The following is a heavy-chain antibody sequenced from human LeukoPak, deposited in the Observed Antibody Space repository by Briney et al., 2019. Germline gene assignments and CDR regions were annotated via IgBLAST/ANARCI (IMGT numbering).Heavy chain of an antibody. CDR2: ISGSGHTT. D-gene: IGHD1-26*01. Sequence: RGSLRLSCAASGFTFSSYAMTWVRQAPGTGLEWVSGISGSGHTTYYADSVKGRFTISRDNSKNTLYLQMNSLRAEDTALYFCARVWEIHNPGYFDYWGQGTLVTVSS. V-gene: IGHV3-23*01. CDR3: ARVWEIHNPGYFDY. CDR1: GFTFSSYA. J-gene: IGHJ4*02.